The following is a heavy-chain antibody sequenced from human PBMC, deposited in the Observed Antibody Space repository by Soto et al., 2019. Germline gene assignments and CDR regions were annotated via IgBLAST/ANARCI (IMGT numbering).Heavy chain of an antibody. CDR2: IKSKTDGGTT. D-gene: IGHD3-3*01. J-gene: IGHJ6*03. CDR3: TTITMYYYYMDV. V-gene: IGHV3-15*01. CDR1: GFTFSNAW. Sequence: GGSLRLSCAASGFTFSNAWMSWVRQAPGKGLEWVGRIKSKTDGGTTDYAAPVKGRFTISRDDSKNTLYLQMNSLKTEDTAVYYCTTITMYYYYMDVWGKGTTVTVSS.